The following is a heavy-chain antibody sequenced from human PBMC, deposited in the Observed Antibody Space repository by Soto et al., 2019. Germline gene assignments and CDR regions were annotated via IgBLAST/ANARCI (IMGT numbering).Heavy chain of an antibody. Sequence: EVQLVESGGGLVKPGGSLRLSCAASGFTFSSYSMNWVRQAPGKGLEWVSSISSSSSYIYYADSVKGRFTISRDNAKNSLYLQMNSLRAEDTAVYDCARDIIAAKPDYWGQGTLVTVSS. V-gene: IGHV3-21*01. D-gene: IGHD6-13*01. J-gene: IGHJ4*02. CDR1: GFTFSSYS. CDR3: ARDIIAAKPDY. CDR2: ISSSSSYI.